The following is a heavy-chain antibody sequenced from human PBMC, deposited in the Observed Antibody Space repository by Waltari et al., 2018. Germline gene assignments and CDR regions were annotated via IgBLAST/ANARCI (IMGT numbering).Heavy chain of an antibody. CDR3: ATSPGGGGF. D-gene: IGHD2-21*01. Sequence: EVQLVESGGGLVQPGESLRLSCAASGFTVSNNYMSWFRQAAGNNKMGWVGQAPGKGLGGVSGIDSGGSTKYADSLKGRFNITRDSSKNTLYLQMNSLRVEDTAVYYCATSPGGGGFWGQGTLVTVSS. V-gene: IGHV3-66*01. CDR2: IDSGGST. CDR1: GFTVSNNY. J-gene: IGHJ4*02.